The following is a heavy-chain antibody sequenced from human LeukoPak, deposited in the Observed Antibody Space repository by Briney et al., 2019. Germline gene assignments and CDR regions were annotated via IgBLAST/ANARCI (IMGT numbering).Heavy chain of an antibody. CDR3: AKDRPASHGSGSFGDY. D-gene: IGHD3-10*01. CDR1: GFTFSTYG. J-gene: IGHJ4*02. CDR2: ISGSGTAT. Sequence: GGSLRLSCAASGFTFSTYGMSWVRQAPGKGLEWVSAISGSGTATYYADSVKGRFTISRDNSKSTMYLQMNSLRLEDTAVYYCAKDRPASHGSGSFGDYWGQGTQVTVST. V-gene: IGHV3-23*01.